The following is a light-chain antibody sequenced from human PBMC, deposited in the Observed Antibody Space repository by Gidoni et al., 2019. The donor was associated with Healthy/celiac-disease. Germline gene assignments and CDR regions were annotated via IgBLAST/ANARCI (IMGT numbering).Light chain of an antibody. V-gene: IGLV2-14*04. CDR2: DVS. Sequence: GQSITISCTGTSSDVGGYNYVSWYQQHPGKAPKLMIYDVSNRPSGVSNRFSGSKSGNTASLTISGLQAEDEADYYCSSYTSSNWVFGGGTKLTVL. J-gene: IGLJ3*02. CDR1: SSDVGGYNY. CDR3: SSYTSSNWV.